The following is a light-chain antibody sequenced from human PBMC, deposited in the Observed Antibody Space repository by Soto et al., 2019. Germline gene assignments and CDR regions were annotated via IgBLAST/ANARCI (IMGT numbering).Light chain of an antibody. CDR1: QGIGRY. Sequence: GDRVTITFWASQGIGRYLAWYQQKPGKAPKLLIHAASTLQSGGPSRFRGSGAGTEFTRTISSLQPEDFATYYCQQLNSYLLTFGGGTKVEIK. CDR2: AAS. J-gene: IGKJ4*01. V-gene: IGKV1-9*01. CDR3: QQLNSYLLT.